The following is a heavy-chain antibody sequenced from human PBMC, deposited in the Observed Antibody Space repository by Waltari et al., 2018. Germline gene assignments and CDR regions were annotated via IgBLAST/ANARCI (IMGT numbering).Heavy chain of an antibody. Sequence: QVQLPESGPGLVKPSETLSLTCTVSGCSISSYYWSWIRQPPGKGLEWIGYIYYSGSTNYNPSLKSRVTISVDTSKNQFSLKLSSVTAADTAVYYCARMDSSVCTDYWGQGTLVTVSS. D-gene: IGHD3-22*01. J-gene: IGHJ4*02. CDR1: GCSISSYY. CDR3: ARMDSSVCTDY. V-gene: IGHV4-59*01. CDR2: IYYSGST.